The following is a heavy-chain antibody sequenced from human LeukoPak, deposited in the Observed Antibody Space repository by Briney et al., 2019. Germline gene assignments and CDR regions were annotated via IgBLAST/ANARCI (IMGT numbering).Heavy chain of an antibody. CDR3: ATNPTYYYDSSGYYQDPGLADY. Sequence: GASVKVSCKASGGTFSSYAISWVRQAPGQGLEWMGGIIPIFGTANYAQKFQGRVTITADESTSTAYMELSSLRSGDTAVYYCATNPTYYYDSSGYYQDPGLADYWGQGTLVTVSS. CDR2: IIPIFGTA. D-gene: IGHD3-22*01. J-gene: IGHJ4*02. V-gene: IGHV1-69*13. CDR1: GGTFSSYA.